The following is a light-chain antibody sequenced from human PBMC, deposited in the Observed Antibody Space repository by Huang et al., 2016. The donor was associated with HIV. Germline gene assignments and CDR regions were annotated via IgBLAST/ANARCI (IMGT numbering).Light chain of an antibody. CDR1: QSVSSAY. Sequence: EIVLTQSPGTLSLSLGERATLSCRASQSVSSAYLAWYQQKPGQAPRLLIYGASNRASGIPDRFGGSGSGTDFTLTISRLEPDDFAVFYCHQYGSSPLTFGQGTRLEIK. J-gene: IGKJ5*01. V-gene: IGKV3-20*01. CDR2: GAS. CDR3: HQYGSSPLT.